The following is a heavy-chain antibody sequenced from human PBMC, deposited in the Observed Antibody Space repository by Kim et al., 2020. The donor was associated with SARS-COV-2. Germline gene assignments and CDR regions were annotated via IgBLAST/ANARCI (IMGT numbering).Heavy chain of an antibody. D-gene: IGHD2-21*02. CDR2: IKRDGSVK. CDR1: GFTFSNYW. V-gene: IGHV3-7*01. CDR3: ARDVSEDCGGDDCDH. J-gene: IGHJ1*01. Sequence: GGSLRLSCAASGFTFSNYWMSWVRQAPGKGLEWVANIKRDGSVKQYADSVKGRFTISRDNAKKSLYLQMDSLRVEDMAVYHCARDVSEDCGGDDCDHW.